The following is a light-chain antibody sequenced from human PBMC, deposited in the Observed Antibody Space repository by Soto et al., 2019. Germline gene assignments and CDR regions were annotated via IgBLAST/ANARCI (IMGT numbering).Light chain of an antibody. CDR1: QSVSSN. CDR3: QQHNQWPIT. CDR2: GAS. Sequence: ESVLTQSPGTLSLSPGESAPLSCRASQSVSSNYLAWYQQKPGQAPRLLIYGASTRATGTPARFSGSGSGTEFTLTINSLQSEDSAVYYCQQHNQWPITFGQGTRLEIK. J-gene: IGKJ5*01. V-gene: IGKV3D-15*01.